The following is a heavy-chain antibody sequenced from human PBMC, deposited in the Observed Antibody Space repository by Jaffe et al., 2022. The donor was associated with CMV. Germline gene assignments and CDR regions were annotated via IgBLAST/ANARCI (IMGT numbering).Heavy chain of an antibody. CDR2: IYYSGST. D-gene: IGHD1-7*01. CDR1: GGSISSYY. J-gene: IGHJ3*02. V-gene: IGHV4-59*01. CDR3: ASRELRTSHDAFDI. Sequence: QVQLQESGPGLVKPSETLSLTCTVSGGSISSYYWSWIRQPPGKGLEWIGYIYYSGSTNYNPSLKSRVTISVDTSKNQFSLKLSSVTAADTAVYYCASRELRTSHDAFDIWGQGTMVTVSS.